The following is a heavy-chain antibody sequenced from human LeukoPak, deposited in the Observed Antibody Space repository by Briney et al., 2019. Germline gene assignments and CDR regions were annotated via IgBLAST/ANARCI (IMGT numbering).Heavy chain of an antibody. J-gene: IGHJ4*02. Sequence: GGSLRLSCAASGFTFSNYAMSWVRQAPGRGLEWVSSISGSGGTTYYADSVKGRFTISRDNSKNTLYLQMNSLRAEDTAVYYCAKEEGYIYGLLDYWGQGTLVTVSS. CDR3: AKEEGYIYGLLDY. V-gene: IGHV3-23*01. CDR1: GFTFSNYA. D-gene: IGHD5-18*01. CDR2: ISGSGGTT.